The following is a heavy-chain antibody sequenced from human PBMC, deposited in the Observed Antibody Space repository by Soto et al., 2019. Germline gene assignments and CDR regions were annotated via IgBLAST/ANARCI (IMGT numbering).Heavy chain of an antibody. J-gene: IGHJ4*02. Sequence: ASVKGSCKASGYTFANDYIHWVRQVPGQGLEWRGRIKPSGGATLYAQKFQGRVTMTRDTSTNTLYMDLSSLRSDDTAMYYCSRDMRSIYGVAHTPFDFCGKGTLVLVSS. CDR1: GYTFANDY. D-gene: IGHD3-3*01. CDR2: IKPSGGAT. CDR3: SRDMRSIYGVAHTPFDF. V-gene: IGHV1-46*01.